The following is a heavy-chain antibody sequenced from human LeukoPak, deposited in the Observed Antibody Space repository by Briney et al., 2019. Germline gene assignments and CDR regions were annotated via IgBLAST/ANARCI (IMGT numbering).Heavy chain of an antibody. D-gene: IGHD5-24*01. CDR3: ARGLLLTI. Sequence: SETLSLTCTVSGGSISSSSYYWGWIRQPPGKGLEWIGEINHSGSTNYNPSLKSRVTISVDTSKNQFSLKLSSVTAADTAVYYCARGLLLTIWGQGTMVTVSS. CDR2: INHSGST. CDR1: GGSISSSSYY. J-gene: IGHJ3*01. V-gene: IGHV4-39*07.